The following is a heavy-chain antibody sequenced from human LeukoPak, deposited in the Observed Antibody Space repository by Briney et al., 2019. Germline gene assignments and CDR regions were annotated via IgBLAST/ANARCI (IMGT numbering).Heavy chain of an antibody. D-gene: IGHD5-18*01. CDR1: GYSISSGYY. V-gene: IGHV4-38-2*01. J-gene: IGHJ4*02. CDR3: ARHPIGTAMVSYSDY. Sequence: SETLSLTCAVYGYSISSGYYWGWIRQPPGQGLEWIGTISHSGSAYYNPSLKSRVTISLDTSKNQFSLRLSSVTAADTAVYYCARHPIGTAMVSYSDYWGQGTLVTVSS. CDR2: ISHSGSA.